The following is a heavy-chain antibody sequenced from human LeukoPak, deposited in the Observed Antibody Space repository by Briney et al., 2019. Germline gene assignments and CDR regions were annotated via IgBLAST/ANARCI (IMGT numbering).Heavy chain of an antibody. CDR2: IYPSDSDA. Sequence: GESLKISCQGSGYKFIDYWIGWVRHIPGKGLEWMGVIYPSDSDARYSPSFQGQVTIPVDKSNSTAYLPWRSLKAWDTAIYYCARQTAMGRSGDYWGQGTLVTVSS. V-gene: IGHV5-51*01. J-gene: IGHJ4*02. D-gene: IGHD5-18*01. CDR1: GYKFIDYW. CDR3: ARQTAMGRSGDY.